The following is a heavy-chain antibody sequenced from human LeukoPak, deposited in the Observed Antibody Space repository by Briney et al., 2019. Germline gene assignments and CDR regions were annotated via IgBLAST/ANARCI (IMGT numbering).Heavy chain of an antibody. D-gene: IGHD2-15*01. CDR3: AVEGYPVLFAFDI. J-gene: IGHJ3*02. CDR2: IIPIFGTA. Sequence: SVKVSCKASGGTFSSYAISWVRQAPGQGLEWMGGIIPIFGTANYAQKFQGRVTITTDESTSTAYMELSSLRSEDTAVYYCAVEGYPVLFAFDIQGQGTMVTVSS. V-gene: IGHV1-69*05. CDR1: GGTFSSYA.